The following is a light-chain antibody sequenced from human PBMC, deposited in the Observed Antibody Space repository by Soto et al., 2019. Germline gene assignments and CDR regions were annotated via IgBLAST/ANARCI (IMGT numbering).Light chain of an antibody. V-gene: IGLV1-47*01. CDR2: RNN. J-gene: IGLJ2*01. CDR3: ATWDDSLSGPGV. Sequence: QSVLTQPPSASGTPGQRVTISCSVSNYNIGLNYVYWYQHLPGTAPKLLIYRNNQRPSGVPDRFSGSKSGTSASLAISGLRSEDEADYYCATWDDSLSGPGVFGGGTQLTVL. CDR1: NYNIGLNY.